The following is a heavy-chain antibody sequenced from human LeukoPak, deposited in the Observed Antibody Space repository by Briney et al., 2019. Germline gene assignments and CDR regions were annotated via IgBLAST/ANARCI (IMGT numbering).Heavy chain of an antibody. CDR3: ARADYYYGSGGFDF. Sequence: KPSETLSLTCTVSGGSISTYYWTWIRQPPGKGLEWIGHVYYSGDTNYNPSLKSRLTISVDTSKNQFSLKLNSVTAADTAVYYCARADYYYGSGGFDFWGQGSLVTASS. CDR1: GGSISTYY. D-gene: IGHD3-10*01. CDR2: VYYSGDT. V-gene: IGHV4-59*08. J-gene: IGHJ4*02.